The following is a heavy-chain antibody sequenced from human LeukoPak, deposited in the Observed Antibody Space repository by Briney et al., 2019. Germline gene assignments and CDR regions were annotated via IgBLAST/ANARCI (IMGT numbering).Heavy chain of an antibody. CDR2: IIPIFGTA. CDR3: ARDQADILTGYYTPPEYYYYGMDV. CDR1: GGTFISYA. D-gene: IGHD3-9*01. J-gene: IGHJ6*04. Sequence: SVKVSCKASGGTFISYAISWVRQAPGQGLEWMGGIIPIFGTANYAQKFQGRVTITPDKSTSTASMELTSLRSQDTAVYCWARDQADILTGYYTPPEYYYYGMDVWGKGTTVTVSS. V-gene: IGHV1-69*06.